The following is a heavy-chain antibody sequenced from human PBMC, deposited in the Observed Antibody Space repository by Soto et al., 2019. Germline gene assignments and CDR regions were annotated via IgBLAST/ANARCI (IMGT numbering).Heavy chain of an antibody. J-gene: IGHJ1*01. V-gene: IGHV4-39*01. CDR3: ARQHSIGSYFRYFQH. D-gene: IGHD1-26*01. CDR1: GGSISSSSYY. CDR2: IYYSGST. Sequence: QLQLQESGPGLVKPSETLSLTCTVSGGSISSSSYYWGWIRQPPGKGLEWIGSIYYSGSTYYNPSLKSRVTISVDTSKNQFSLKLSSVTAADTAVYYCARQHSIGSYFRYFQHWGQGTLVTVSS.